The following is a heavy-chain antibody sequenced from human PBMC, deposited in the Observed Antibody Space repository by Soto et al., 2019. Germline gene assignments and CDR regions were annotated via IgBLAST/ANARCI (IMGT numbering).Heavy chain of an antibody. CDR2: INHSGNT. CDR3: ARRRGEFDA. V-gene: IGHV4-34*01. D-gene: IGHD2-21*01. Sequence: PSETLSLTCAVYGASLSDNYCNWLRQPPGKGLEWIGEINHSGNTNYNPSLRSRVTISIDTSKNQLSLNLRSVSAADTAVYYCARRRGEFDAWGQGTPVPVSS. CDR1: GASLSDNY. J-gene: IGHJ5*02.